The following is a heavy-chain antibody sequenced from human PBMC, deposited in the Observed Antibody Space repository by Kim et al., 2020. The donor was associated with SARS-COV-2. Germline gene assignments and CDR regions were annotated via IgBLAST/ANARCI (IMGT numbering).Heavy chain of an antibody. CDR1: GGSFSGYY. CDR3: ARDGQFLEWLSPWYDYYY. D-gene: IGHD3-3*01. V-gene: IGHV4-34*01. J-gene: IGHJ6*03. CDR2: INHSGST. Sequence: SETLSLTCAVYGGSFSGYYWSWIRQPPGKGLEWIGEINHSGSTNYNPSLKSRVTISVDTSKNQFSLKLNSVTAADTAVYYCARDGQFLEWLSPWYDYYY.